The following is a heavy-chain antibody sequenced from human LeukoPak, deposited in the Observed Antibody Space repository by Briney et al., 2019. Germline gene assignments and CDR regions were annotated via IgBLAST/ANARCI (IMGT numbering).Heavy chain of an antibody. CDR1: GFTFSSYS. CDR3: ARDPTLVRQPPYFDY. V-gene: IGHV3-21*01. CDR2: ISSSSSYI. Sequence: PGGSLRLSCAASGFTFSSYSMNWVRQAPGKGLEWVSSISSSSSYIYYADSVKGRFTISRDNAKNSLYLQMNSLRAEDTAVYYCARDPTLVRQPPYFDYWGQGTLVTVSS. J-gene: IGHJ4*02. D-gene: IGHD2-8*01.